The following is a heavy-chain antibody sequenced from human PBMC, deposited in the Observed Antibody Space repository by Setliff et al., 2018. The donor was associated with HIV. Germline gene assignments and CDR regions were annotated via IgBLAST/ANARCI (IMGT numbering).Heavy chain of an antibody. V-gene: IGHV1-69-2*01. J-gene: IGHJ3*02. CDR1: GYTFTDYY. CDR3: ATDPTYSSGSPDI. D-gene: IGHD6-19*01. CDR2: VDPEDDER. Sequence: ASVKVSCKTSGYTFTDYYIHWVQQAPGKGLEWLGRVDPEDDERIYAEKFRGGLTITADTSTHTAHMELTSLRSDDAAVYYCATDPTYSSGSPDIWGQGTMVTVSS.